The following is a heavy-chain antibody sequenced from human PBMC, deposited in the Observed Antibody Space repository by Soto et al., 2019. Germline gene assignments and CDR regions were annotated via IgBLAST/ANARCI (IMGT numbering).Heavy chain of an antibody. Sequence: ASVKVSCTVSGYTLTELSMHWVRQAPGKGLEWMGGFDPEDGETIYGQKFQGRVTMTEDTSTDTAYMELRRLRSGDTALYYCATSSISARRNYYYSGMYFWGQGTPVSVSS. V-gene: IGHV1-24*01. D-gene: IGHD6-6*01. J-gene: IGHJ6*02. CDR1: GYTLTELS. CDR2: FDPEDGET. CDR3: ATSSISARRNYYYSGMYF.